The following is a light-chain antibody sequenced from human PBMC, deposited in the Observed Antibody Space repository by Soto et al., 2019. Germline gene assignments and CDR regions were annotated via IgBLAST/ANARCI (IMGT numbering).Light chain of an antibody. Sequence: DIQMTQSPSSLSASVGDRVTITCRASQNITTYLNWYQQEPGKAPNLMIYAASSLQSGVPSRFSGSGSGTDFTLTISSLQPEDFATYYCQQSYNTPYTFGQGTKLEIK. CDR3: QQSYNTPYT. J-gene: IGKJ2*01. CDR1: QNITTY. CDR2: AAS. V-gene: IGKV1-39*01.